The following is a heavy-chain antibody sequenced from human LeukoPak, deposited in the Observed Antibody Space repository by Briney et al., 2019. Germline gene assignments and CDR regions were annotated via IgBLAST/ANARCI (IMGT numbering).Heavy chain of an antibody. CDR2: VYYSGST. D-gene: IGHD3-10*01. Sequence: SETLSLTCTVSGGSMSNYYWSWIRQPPGKGLGWIGYVYYSGSTNYNPSLKSRVTMSVDTSKNQFSLKLSSVTAADTAVYYCARETMVRGVIVLFDYWGQGTLVTVSS. CDR3: ARETMVRGVIVLFDY. CDR1: GGSMSNYY. J-gene: IGHJ4*02. V-gene: IGHV4-59*12.